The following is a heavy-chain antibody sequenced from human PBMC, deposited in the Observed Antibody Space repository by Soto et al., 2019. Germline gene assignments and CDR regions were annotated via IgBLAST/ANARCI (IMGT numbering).Heavy chain of an antibody. CDR2: INAGNGNT. D-gene: IGHD6-13*01. CDR3: ARARSWQPYYFDY. CDR1: GYTFISYA. Sequence: QVQLVQSGAEVKKPGASVKVSCKASGYTFISYAMHWVRQAPGQRLEWMGWINAGNGNTKYSQKFQGRVTITRDTSASTAYMELSSLRSEDTAVYYCARARSWQPYYFDYWGQGTLVTVSS. J-gene: IGHJ4*02. V-gene: IGHV1-3*01.